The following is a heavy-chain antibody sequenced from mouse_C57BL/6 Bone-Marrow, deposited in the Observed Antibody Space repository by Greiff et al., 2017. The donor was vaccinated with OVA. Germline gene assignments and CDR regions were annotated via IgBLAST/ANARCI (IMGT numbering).Heavy chain of an antibody. V-gene: IGHV5-4*01. Sequence: DVKLVESGGGLVKPGGSLKLSCAASGFTFSSYAMSWVRQTPEKRLEWVATISDGGSYTYYPDNVKGRFTISRDNAKNNLYLQMSHLKSEDTAMYYCGRERRNYYAMDYWGQGTSVTVSS. CDR2: ISDGGSYT. CDR1: GFTFSSYA. D-gene: IGHD2-12*01. J-gene: IGHJ4*01. CDR3: GRERRNYYAMDY.